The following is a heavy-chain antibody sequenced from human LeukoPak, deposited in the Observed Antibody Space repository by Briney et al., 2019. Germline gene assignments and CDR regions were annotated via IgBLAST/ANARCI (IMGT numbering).Heavy chain of an antibody. D-gene: IGHD1-26*01. CDR1: CVFMSSYY. V-gene: IGHV4-34*01. J-gene: IGHJ4*02. CDR2: IKQSGSS. Sequence: SQTLSLTCTLSCVFMSSYYWSWIRHPPGEWLEWIGEIKQSGSSNYTQSLKTRDTISVDTSKNQFPLKLSSVTGADTAVYYCERERVVGVTTPLDYWGQGTLVTVSS. CDR3: ERERVVGVTTPLDY.